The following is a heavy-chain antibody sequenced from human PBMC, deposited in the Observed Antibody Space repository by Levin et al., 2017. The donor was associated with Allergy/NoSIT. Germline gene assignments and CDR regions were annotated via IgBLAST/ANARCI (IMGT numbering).Heavy chain of an antibody. V-gene: IGHV4-59*01. D-gene: IGHD4-23*01. J-gene: IGHJ4*02. Sequence: TSETLSLGCTVSGGSMSNYYWSWIRQPPGKGLEWIGYISYSGSTYYNPSLKSRLTISVDTSKNHFSLKLSSLTAADTAVYYCARAPYYGSNSRGALDYWGQGTLVSV. CDR3: ARAPYYGSNSRGALDY. CDR2: ISYSGST. CDR1: GGSMSNYY.